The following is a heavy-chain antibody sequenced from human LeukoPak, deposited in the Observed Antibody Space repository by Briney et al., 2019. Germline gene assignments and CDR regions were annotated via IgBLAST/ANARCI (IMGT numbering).Heavy chain of an antibody. CDR3: ARELQTTGPDAFDI. D-gene: IGHD3-9*01. V-gene: IGHV3-20*04. J-gene: IGHJ3*02. Sequence: PGGSLRLSCAASGFTFDDYGMSWVRQAPGKGLEWVSGINWNGGSTGYADSVKGRFTISRDNAKNSLYLQMNSLRAEDTAVYYCARELQTTGPDAFDIWGQGTMVTVSS. CDR1: GFTFDDYG. CDR2: INWNGGST.